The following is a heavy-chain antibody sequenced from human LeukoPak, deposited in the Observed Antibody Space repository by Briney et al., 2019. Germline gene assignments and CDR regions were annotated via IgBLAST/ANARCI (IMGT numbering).Heavy chain of an antibody. D-gene: IGHD2-2*01. Sequence: GASVKVSCKASGYTFTSYAIHWVRQAPGQRLEWMGKVNGGAENTQYSQNLQGRVTMTTDTSTSTAYMELRSLRSDDTAVYYCAREGAYCSSTSCHLQNWFDPWGQGTLVTVSS. CDR2: VNGGAENT. V-gene: IGHV1-3*01. CDR3: AREGAYCSSTSCHLQNWFDP. CDR1: GYTFTSYA. J-gene: IGHJ5*02.